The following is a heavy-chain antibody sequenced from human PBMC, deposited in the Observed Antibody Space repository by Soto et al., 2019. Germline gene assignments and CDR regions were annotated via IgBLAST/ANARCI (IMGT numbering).Heavy chain of an antibody. J-gene: IGHJ6*02. V-gene: IGHV4-59*01. CDR2: IYYSGST. D-gene: IGHD3-10*01. CDR1: GGSISSYY. CDR3: ARVNGSGSYYLYYYYGMDV. Sequence: SETLSLTCTVSGGSISSYYWSWVRQPPGKGLEWIGYIYYSGSTNYNPSLKSRVTISVDTSKNQFSLKLSSVTAADTAVYYCARVNGSGSYYLYYYYGMDVWGQGTTVTVSS.